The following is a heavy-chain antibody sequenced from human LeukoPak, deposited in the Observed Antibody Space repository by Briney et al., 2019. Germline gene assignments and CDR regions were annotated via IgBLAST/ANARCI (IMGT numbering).Heavy chain of an antibody. J-gene: IGHJ4*02. Sequence: SETLSLTCTVSGDSITSYYWNWVRQPPGKGLEWIGEIYHSGATNYNPSLKSRVTMLLDKSKNQFSLKLNSVTAADTAVYYCARNGGNSDYDYWGQGTLVTVSA. CDR1: GDSITSYY. V-gene: IGHV4-59*04. CDR2: IYHSGAT. CDR3: ARNGGNSDYDY. D-gene: IGHD4-23*01.